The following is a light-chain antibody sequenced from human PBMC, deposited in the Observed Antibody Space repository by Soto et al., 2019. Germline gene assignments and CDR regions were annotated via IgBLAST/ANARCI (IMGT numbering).Light chain of an antibody. CDR2: EVS. CDR1: SSDFGGYNY. J-gene: IGLJ2*01. V-gene: IGLV2-14*01. CDR3: SSYSTSSTVT. Sequence: QSALTQPASVSGSPGKSITISCTGTSSDFGGYNYVSWYQQHPGKAPKLVIYEVSNRPSGVSNRFSGSMSGNTASLTVSGLQTEDEADYYCSSYSTSSTVTFGGGTKLTVL.